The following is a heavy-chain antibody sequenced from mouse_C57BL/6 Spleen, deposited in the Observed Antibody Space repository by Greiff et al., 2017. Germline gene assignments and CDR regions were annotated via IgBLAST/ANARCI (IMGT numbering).Heavy chain of an antibody. CDR3: ARDYGSSHFAY. CDR2: IDPADSYT. D-gene: IGHD1-1*01. J-gene: IGHJ3*01. CDR1: GYTFTSYW. Sequence: QVQLKQPGAELVMPGASVKLSCKASGYTFTSYWMHWVKQRPGQGLEWIGEIDPADSYTNYNQKFKGKSTLTVDKSSSTAYMQLSSLTSEDSAVYYCARDYGSSHFAYWGQGTLVTVSA. V-gene: IGHV1-69*01.